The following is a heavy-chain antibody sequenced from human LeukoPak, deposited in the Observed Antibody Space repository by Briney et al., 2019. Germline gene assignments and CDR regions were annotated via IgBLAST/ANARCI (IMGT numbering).Heavy chain of an antibody. CDR1: GYTFTGYY. CDR2: INPNSGGT. Sequence: ASVKVSCKPSGYTFTGYYMHWVRQAPGQGLEWMGRINPNSGGTNYAQKFQGRVTMTRDTSISTAYMELSRLRSDDTAVYYCARPNPGIAAAGTPGGFDPWGQGTLVTVSS. V-gene: IGHV1-2*06. CDR3: ARPNPGIAAAGTPGGFDP. J-gene: IGHJ5*02. D-gene: IGHD6-13*01.